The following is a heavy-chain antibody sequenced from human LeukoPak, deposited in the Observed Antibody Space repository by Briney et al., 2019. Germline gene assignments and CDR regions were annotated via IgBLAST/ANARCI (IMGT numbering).Heavy chain of an antibody. D-gene: IGHD6-6*01. J-gene: IGHJ6*02. CDR2: INPNSGGT. CDR1: GYTFTGYY. CDR3: ARDKGSSSSANYYYGMDV. V-gene: IGHV1-2*04. Sequence: GASVKVSCKASGYTFTGYYMHWVRQAPGQGLEWMGWINPNSGGTNYAQKFQGWVTMTRDTSISTAYMELSRLRSDDTAVYYCARDKGSSSSANYYYGMDVWGQGTTVTVSS.